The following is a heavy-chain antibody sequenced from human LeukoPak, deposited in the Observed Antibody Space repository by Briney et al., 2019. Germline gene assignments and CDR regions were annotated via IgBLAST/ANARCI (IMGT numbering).Heavy chain of an antibody. J-gene: IGHJ4*02. Sequence: GGALRLSRGASWVTFSKALVGGGRQAPGEGLEWVGRIKSKTDGGTTDYAAPVKGRFTISRDDSKNTLYLQMNSLKTEDTAVYYCATARYYWGQGTLVTVSS. V-gene: IGHV3-15*01. CDR3: ATARYY. CDR1: WVTFSKAL. CDR2: IKSKTDGGTT.